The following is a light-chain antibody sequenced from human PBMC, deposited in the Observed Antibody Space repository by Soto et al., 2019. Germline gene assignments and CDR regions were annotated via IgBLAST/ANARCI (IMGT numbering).Light chain of an antibody. CDR2: AAS. Sequence: DIQMTQSPSSLSASVGDRVTITCQASQDISNYLNWYQQKSGKPPKLLIYAASTLESGIPPRFSGSGSGTDFTLTINNLQPEDVATYYCQRYYNAPFTFGGGTKVEIK. CDR3: QRYYNAPFT. V-gene: IGKV1-27*01. J-gene: IGKJ4*01. CDR1: QDISNY.